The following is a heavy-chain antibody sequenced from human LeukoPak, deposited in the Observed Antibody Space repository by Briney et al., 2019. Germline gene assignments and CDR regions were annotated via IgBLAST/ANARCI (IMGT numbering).Heavy chain of an antibody. Sequence: GGSLRLSCVAPGFTFSSYWMHWVRQAPGKGLVWVSRVNSDGSSTSYADSVKGRFTISRDNAKNTLYLQMNSLRAEDTAVYYCARGENYDSCGYGKLDYWGQGTLVTVSS. D-gene: IGHD3-22*01. CDR3: ARGENYDSCGYGKLDY. CDR1: GFTFSSYW. J-gene: IGHJ4*02. CDR2: VNSDGSST. V-gene: IGHV3-74*01.